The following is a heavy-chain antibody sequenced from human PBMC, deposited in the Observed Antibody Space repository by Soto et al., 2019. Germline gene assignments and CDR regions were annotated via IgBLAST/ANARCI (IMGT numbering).Heavy chain of an antibody. Sequence: GGSLRLSCAASGFTFSSYGMHWVRQAPGKGLEWVAVISYDGSNKYYADSVKGRFTISRDNSKTTLYLQMNSLRAEDTAVYYCAPDELGYCSSTSCPHYFDYWGQGTLVTVSS. D-gene: IGHD2-2*01. CDR3: APDELGYCSSTSCPHYFDY. V-gene: IGHV3-30*03. CDR2: ISYDGSNK. J-gene: IGHJ4*02. CDR1: GFTFSSYG.